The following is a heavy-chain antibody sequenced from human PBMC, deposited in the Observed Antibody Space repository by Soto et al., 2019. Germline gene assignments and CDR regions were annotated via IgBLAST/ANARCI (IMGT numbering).Heavy chain of an antibody. Sequence: SETLSLTCSVSGGSISNYYCSWFRQPPGKGLEWIGHMHYGGNSDYNPSLRSRVTMSVDTSKNQFSLKLSSVTAADTAVYYCARQPGYYDILTGYSTHYFDYWGQGTPVTVSS. CDR2: MHYGGNS. D-gene: IGHD3-9*01. V-gene: IGHV4-59*08. CDR1: GGSISNYY. J-gene: IGHJ4*02. CDR3: ARQPGYYDILTGYSTHYFDY.